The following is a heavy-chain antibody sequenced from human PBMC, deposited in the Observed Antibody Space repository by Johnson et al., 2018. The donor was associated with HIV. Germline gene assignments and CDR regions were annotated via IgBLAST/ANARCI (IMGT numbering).Heavy chain of an antibody. CDR3: ARPYILLQLVSAFDI. V-gene: IGHV3-30*03. CDR1: GFTFSSYG. CDR2: ISYDGSNK. Sequence: QVQVVESGGGVVQPGRSLRLSCAASGFTFSSYGMHWVRQAPGKGLEWVAVISYDGSNKYYADSVKGRFTISRDNFKNTLYLQMNSLRDEDTAVYCCARPYILLQLVSAFDIWGQGTMVTVSS. D-gene: IGHD6-6*01. J-gene: IGHJ3*02.